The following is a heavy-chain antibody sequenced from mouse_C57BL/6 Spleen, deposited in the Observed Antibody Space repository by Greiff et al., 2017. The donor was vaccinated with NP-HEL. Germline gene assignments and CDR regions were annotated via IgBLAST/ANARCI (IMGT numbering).Heavy chain of an antibody. D-gene: IGHD2-1*01. CDR3: ARRNGNYAWYYFDY. V-gene: IGHV1-64*01. J-gene: IGHJ2*01. Sequence: QVQLQQPGAELVKPGASVKLSCKASGYTFTSYWMHWVKQRPGQGLEWIGMIHPNSGSTNYNEKFKSKATLTVDKSSSTAYMQLSSLTSEDSAVYYCARRNGNYAWYYFDYWGQGTTLTVSS. CDR2: IHPNSGST. CDR1: GYTFTSYW.